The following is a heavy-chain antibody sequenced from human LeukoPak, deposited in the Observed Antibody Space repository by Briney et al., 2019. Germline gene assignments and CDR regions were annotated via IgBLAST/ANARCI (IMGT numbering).Heavy chain of an antibody. D-gene: IGHD6-13*01. Sequence: AGGSLRLSCVGSGFPFSSYAMSWARQAPGKGLEWVSRISGNGGVTDYADSVKGRFTISRDNSKNMLYLQMNSLRGEDAAVYYCAKRGSAAGTYNWFDSWGQGTLVTVSS. V-gene: IGHV3-23*01. CDR3: AKRGSAAGTYNWFDS. CDR1: GFPFSSYA. CDR2: ISGNGGVT. J-gene: IGHJ5*01.